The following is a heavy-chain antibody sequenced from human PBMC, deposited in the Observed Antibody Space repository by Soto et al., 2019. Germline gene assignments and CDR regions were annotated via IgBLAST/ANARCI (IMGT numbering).Heavy chain of an antibody. CDR1: GFSLTSPGEA. CDR2: IYWDDDK. CDR3: DHSVAKFIQNSFDF. Sequence: QITLTESGPTLVKPAQTLTLTCTFSGFSLTSPGEAVAWIRQSPGKALEWLALIYWDDDKRYSPSLRNRLSIATDNSKHQVLLTLTNVITVDTCTYFCDHSVAKFIQNSFDFWGQGTKVTVSS. D-gene: IGHD2-21*01. J-gene: IGHJ3*01. V-gene: IGHV2-5*02.